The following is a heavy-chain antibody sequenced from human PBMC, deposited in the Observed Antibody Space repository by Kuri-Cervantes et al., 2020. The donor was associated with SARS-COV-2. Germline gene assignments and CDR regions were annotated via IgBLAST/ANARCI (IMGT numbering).Heavy chain of an antibody. CDR2: IYSGGST. D-gene: IGHD2-15*01. CDR3: ARGGGWQPLDY. V-gene: IGHV3-53*01. J-gene: IGHJ4*02. Sequence: LSLTCAASGFTVSSNYMRWVRQAPGKGLEWVSVIYSGGSTYYADSVKGRFTNSRDNSKNTLYLQMNSLRAEDTAVYYCARGGGWQPLDYWGQGTLVTVSS. CDR1: GFTVSSNY.